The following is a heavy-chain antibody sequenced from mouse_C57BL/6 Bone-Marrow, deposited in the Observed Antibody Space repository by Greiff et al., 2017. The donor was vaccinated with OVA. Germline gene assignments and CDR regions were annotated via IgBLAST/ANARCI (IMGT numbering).Heavy chain of an antibody. Sequence: QVQLQQSGAELARPGASVKLSCKASGYTFTSYGISWVKQRTGQGLEWIGEIYPRSGNTYYNEKFKGKATLTADKSSSTAYMELRSLTSEDSAVYFCAWLNKISFITTVGAPYYYAMDYWGEGTSVTVSS. V-gene: IGHV1-81*01. CDR3: AWLNKISFITTVGAPYYYAMDY. J-gene: IGHJ4*01. CDR1: GYTFTSYG. D-gene: IGHD1-1*01. CDR2: IYPRSGNT.